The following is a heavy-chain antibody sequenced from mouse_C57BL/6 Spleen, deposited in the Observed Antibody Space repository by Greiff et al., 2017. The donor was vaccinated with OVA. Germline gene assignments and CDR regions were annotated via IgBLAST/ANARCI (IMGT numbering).Heavy chain of an antibody. Sequence: QVQLQQPGAELVRPGSSVKLSCKASGYTFTSYWMHWVKQRPIQGLEWIGNIDPSDSETHYNQKFKDKATLTVDKSSSTAYMQLSSLTSEDSAVYYGARVYYSSSLDYFDYWGQGTTLTVSS. CDR1: GYTFTSYW. D-gene: IGHD1-1*01. V-gene: IGHV1-52*01. CDR2: IDPSDSET. CDR3: ARVYYSSSLDYFDY. J-gene: IGHJ2*01.